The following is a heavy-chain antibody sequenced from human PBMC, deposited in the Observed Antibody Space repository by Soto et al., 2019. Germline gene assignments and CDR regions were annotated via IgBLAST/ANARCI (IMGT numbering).Heavy chain of an antibody. V-gene: IGHV4-30-2*01. D-gene: IGHD5-12*01. Sequence: QLQLQESGSGLVKPSQTLSLTCAVSGGTISSGGYSWSWIRQPPGKGLEWIGYIYHSGSTYYNPSLKRRVTRSVDRSKNQFSLKLSSVTAADTAVYYCAAGGGLPRYYWGQGTLVTVSS. CDR2: IYHSGST. CDR1: GGTISSGGYS. CDR3: AAGGGLPRYY. J-gene: IGHJ4*02.